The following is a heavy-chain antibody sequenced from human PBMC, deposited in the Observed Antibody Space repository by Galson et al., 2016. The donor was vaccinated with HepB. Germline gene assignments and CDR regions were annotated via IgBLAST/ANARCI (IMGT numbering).Heavy chain of an antibody. J-gene: IGHJ4*02. CDR1: GGSISSSSYY. Sequence: SETLSLTCTVSGGSISSSSYYWGWIRQPPGKGLEWIGSIYYSGSTYYNPSLKSGVTISVDTSKTQFSLKLSSVTAADTAAYYCAKHILSSPPYYFSYGGQGTLSTVSP. V-gene: IGHV4-39*01. CDR3: AKHILSSPPYYFSY. D-gene: IGHD3-9*01. CDR2: IYYSGST.